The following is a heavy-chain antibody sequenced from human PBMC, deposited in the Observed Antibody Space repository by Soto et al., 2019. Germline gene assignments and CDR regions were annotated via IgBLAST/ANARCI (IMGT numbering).Heavy chain of an antibody. V-gene: IGHV3-74*01. Sequence: EVQLVESGGGLVQPGGSLRLSCVGYGFSVNSYWMHWVRQAPGKGLLWVSRSNGAGSDTSYADSVKGRLTISRDNAQNTLYLQINDLTAEDPAVYYCTRGARGYGNFDHWGQGALVTVS. CDR2: SNGAGSDT. CDR3: TRGARGYGNFDH. D-gene: IGHD5-12*01. CDR1: GFSVNSYW. J-gene: IGHJ4*02.